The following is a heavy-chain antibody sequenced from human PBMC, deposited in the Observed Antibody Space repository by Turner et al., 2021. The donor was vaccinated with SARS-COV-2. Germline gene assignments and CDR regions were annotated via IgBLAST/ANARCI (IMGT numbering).Heavy chain of an antibody. CDR3: AIAPNYYYGMDV. V-gene: IGHV4-39*01. J-gene: IGHJ6*02. CDR2: IYYSGST. CDR1: VGSISSSGYY. Sequence: QLQLQESGPGLVKPAETLSLTCTVSVGSISSSGYYWGWIRQPPGKGLEWIGSIYYSGSTYYNPSLKSRVTISVDTSKNQFSVKLSSVTAADTAVYYCAIAPNYYYGMDVWGQGTTVTVSS.